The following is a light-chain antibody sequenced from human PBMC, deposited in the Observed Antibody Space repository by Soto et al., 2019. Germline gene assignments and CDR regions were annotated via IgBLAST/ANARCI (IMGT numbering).Light chain of an antibody. Sequence: EIVMTHSPATLSVCPWEIATLSCRASQSVSSNLAWYQQKPGQAPRLLIYGASTRATGIPARFSGSGSGTEFTLTISSLQSEDFAVYYCQQYNNWFWTFGQGTKVDIK. V-gene: IGKV3-15*01. CDR1: QSVSSN. CDR2: GAS. J-gene: IGKJ1*01. CDR3: QQYNNWFWT.